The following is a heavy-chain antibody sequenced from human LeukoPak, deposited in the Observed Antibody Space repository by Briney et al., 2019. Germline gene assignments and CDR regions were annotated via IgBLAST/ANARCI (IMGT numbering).Heavy chain of an antibody. V-gene: IGHV1-2*02. Sequence: ASVKFSCKASGYAFSGSYLHWVRQAPGQGLEWMGWINPKSGGTNYAQKFQGRVTMTRDTSINTGYMELSGLTFDDTALYYCAREGWGNYYMDVWGNGTTVTVSS. J-gene: IGHJ6*03. CDR1: GYAFSGSY. CDR3: AREGWGNYYMDV. CDR2: INPKSGGT. D-gene: IGHD2-8*02.